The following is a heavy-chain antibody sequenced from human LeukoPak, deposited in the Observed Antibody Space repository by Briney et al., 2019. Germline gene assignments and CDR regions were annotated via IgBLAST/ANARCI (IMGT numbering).Heavy chain of an antibody. CDR1: GGSISSSNW. CDR2: IYHSGST. D-gene: IGHD2-15*01. Sequence: SETLSLTCAVSGGSISSSNWWSWVRQPPGKGLEWIGEIYHSGSTNYNPSLKSRVTISVDKSKNQFSLKLSSVTAADTAVYYCARDTLGYCSGGSCYYYGMDVWGQGTTVTVSS. V-gene: IGHV4-4*02. J-gene: IGHJ6*02. CDR3: ARDTLGYCSGGSCYYYGMDV.